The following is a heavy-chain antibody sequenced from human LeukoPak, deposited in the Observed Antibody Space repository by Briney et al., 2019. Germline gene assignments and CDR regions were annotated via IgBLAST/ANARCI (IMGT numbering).Heavy chain of an antibody. CDR3: AKPVTETYYYDSSGYYNY. J-gene: IGHJ4*02. CDR1: GFTFSSYA. V-gene: IGHV3-23*01. D-gene: IGHD3-22*01. CDR2: ISGSGGST. Sequence: GGSLRLSCAASGFTFSSYAMSWVRQAPGKGLEWVSAISGSGGSTYYADSVKGRFTISRDNSKNTLYLQMNSLRAEDTAVYYCAKPVTETYYYDSSGYYNYWGQGTLVTVPS.